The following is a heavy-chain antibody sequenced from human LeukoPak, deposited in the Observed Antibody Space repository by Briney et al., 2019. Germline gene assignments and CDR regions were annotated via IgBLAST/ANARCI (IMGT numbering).Heavy chain of an antibody. Sequence: GASVKVSCKASGGTFSSYAISWVRQAPGQGLEWMGGIIPIFGTANYAQKFQGRVTITADESTSTAYMELSSLRSEDTAVYYCARGERRVELMVYAIAYWGQGTLVTVSS. CDR1: GGTFSSYA. D-gene: IGHD2-8*01. CDR2: IIPIFGTA. J-gene: IGHJ4*02. CDR3: ARGERRVELMVYAIAY. V-gene: IGHV1-69*01.